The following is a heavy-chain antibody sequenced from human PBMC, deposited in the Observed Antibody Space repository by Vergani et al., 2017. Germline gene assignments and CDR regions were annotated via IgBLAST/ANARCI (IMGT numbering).Heavy chain of an antibody. J-gene: IGHJ5*02. CDR2: IIPIFGTT. Sequence: QGQLAQSGAEVKKPGSSVKVSCKASGGTFSSNSISWVRQAPGQGLEWMGRIIPIFGTTSYAQKFQGRVTILADESTSTAYMELSSLRSEDTAVYYCARDSVRYCSSTSCGNWFDPWGQGTLVTVSS. V-gene: IGHV1-69*13. D-gene: IGHD2-2*01. CDR3: ARDSVRYCSSTSCGNWFDP. CDR1: GGTFSSNS.